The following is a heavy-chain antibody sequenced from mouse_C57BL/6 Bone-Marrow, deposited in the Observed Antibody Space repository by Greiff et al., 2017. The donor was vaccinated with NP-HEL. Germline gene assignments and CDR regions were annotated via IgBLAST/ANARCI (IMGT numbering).Heavy chain of an antibody. CDR1: GYAFTNYL. CDR3: ARIYDGYAPFAY. Sequence: QVQLQQSGAELVRPGTSVKVSCKASGYAFTNYLIEWVKQRPGQGLEWIGVINPGSGGTNYNEKFKGKATLPAVKSSSTAYMQLSSLTSEDSAVYFCARIYDGYAPFAYWGQGTLVTVSA. D-gene: IGHD2-3*01. J-gene: IGHJ3*01. CDR2: INPGSGGT. V-gene: IGHV1-54*01.